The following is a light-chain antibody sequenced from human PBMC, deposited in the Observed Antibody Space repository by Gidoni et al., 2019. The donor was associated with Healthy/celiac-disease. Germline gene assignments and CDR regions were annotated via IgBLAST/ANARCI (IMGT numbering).Light chain of an antibody. V-gene: IGLV3-19*01. CDR3: TSRDSSGNHHWV. J-gene: IGLJ3*02. CDR2: GNN. CDR1: SLRSYY. Sequence: SSELTQDPAVSVALGQTVRITCQGDSLRSYYASWYQQKPGQAPVPVIYGNNNRPSWIPDRFSGSSSGNTASLTITGAQAEDEADYYCTSRDSSGNHHWVFGGWTKLTVL.